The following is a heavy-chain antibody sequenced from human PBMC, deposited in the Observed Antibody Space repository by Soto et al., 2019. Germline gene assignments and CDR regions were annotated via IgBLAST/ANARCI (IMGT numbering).Heavy chain of an antibody. V-gene: IGHV4-30-4*01. CDR1: GGSISSGDYY. D-gene: IGHD4-17*01. CDR3: ARDYGDFYDYYYGMDV. Sequence: SETLSLTCTVSGGSISSGDYYWSWIRQPPGKGLEWIGYIYYSGSTYYNPSLKSRVTISVDTSKNQFSLKLSSVTAADTAVYYCARDYGDFYDYYYGMDVWGQGTTVTVSS. J-gene: IGHJ6*02. CDR2: IYYSGST.